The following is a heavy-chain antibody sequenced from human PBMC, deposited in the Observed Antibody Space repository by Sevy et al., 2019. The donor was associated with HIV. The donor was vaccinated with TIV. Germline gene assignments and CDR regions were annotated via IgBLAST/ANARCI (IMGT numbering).Heavy chain of an antibody. V-gene: IGHV3-72*01. CDR1: GFTFSDYY. J-gene: IGHJ4*02. Sequence: GGSLRLSCAASGFTFSDYYMDWVRQAPGKGLEWVGRIRNKANSYTTEFAASVKGRFTISRDDSKNSLYLQMHSLKTDDTAVYYCARVMRRILGWSLDSWGQGTLVTVSS. CDR2: IRNKANSYTT. D-gene: IGHD2-21*01. CDR3: ARVMRRILGWSLDS.